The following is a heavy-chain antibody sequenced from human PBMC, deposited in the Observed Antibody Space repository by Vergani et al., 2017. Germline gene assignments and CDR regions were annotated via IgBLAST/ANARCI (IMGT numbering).Heavy chain of an antibody. Sequence: QVQLQESGPGLVKPSETLSLTCTVSGGSISSYYWSWIRQPPGKGLEWIGHIYYSGSTNYNPSLKSRVTISVDTSKNQFSLKLSSVTAADTAVYYCARVDIVVVPAAMGGAPDAFDIWGQGTMVTVSS. V-gene: IGHV4-59*01. D-gene: IGHD2-2*03. CDR1: GGSISSYY. CDR2: IYYSGST. J-gene: IGHJ3*02. CDR3: ARVDIVVVPAAMGGAPDAFDI.